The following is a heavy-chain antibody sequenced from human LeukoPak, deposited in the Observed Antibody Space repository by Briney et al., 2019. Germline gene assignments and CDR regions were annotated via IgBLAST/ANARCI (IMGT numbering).Heavy chain of an antibody. J-gene: IGHJ3*02. CDR3: ARGPGGGSYSDAFDI. CDR2: IFHSGST. Sequence: SETLSLTCTVSGDSMSSNYWSWIRQPPGKGLEWVAYIFHSGSTSYNPSLKSRVAISMNTSRNQFSLKLTSVTAADTAVYYCARGPGGGSYSDAFDIWGQGTMVTVSS. D-gene: IGHD1-26*01. CDR1: GDSMSSNY. V-gene: IGHV4-59*01.